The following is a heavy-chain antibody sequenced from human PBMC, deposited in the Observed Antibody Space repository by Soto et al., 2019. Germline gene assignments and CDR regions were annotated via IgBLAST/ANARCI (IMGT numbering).Heavy chain of an antibody. J-gene: IGHJ6*03. V-gene: IGHV3-53*04. CDR2: IYSGGST. CDR1: GFTVSSNY. Sequence: EVQLVESGGGLVQPGGSLRLSCAASGFTVSSNYMSWVRQAPGKGLEWVSVIYSGGSTYYADSVKGRFTISRHNSKTTLYLQMNSLRAEDTAVYYCARVIVGVPAASGFFLSSNYYYYSTDVWGKGTTVTVSS. CDR3: ARVIVGVPAASGFFLSSNYYYYSTDV. D-gene: IGHD2-2*01.